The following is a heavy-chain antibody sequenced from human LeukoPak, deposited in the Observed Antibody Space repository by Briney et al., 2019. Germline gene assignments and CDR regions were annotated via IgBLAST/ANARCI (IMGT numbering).Heavy chain of an antibody. Sequence: GGSLRLSCAASGFTVGTYAMSWVRQDPGKGLEWVSGISDSGGNTQYVDSVKGRFTISRDISKNTLYLQMNSLRAEDTAVYYCAKAGCGGGSCYYAEYFQHWGLGTLVTVSS. CDR3: AKAGCGGGSCYYAEYFQH. CDR2: ISDSGGNT. J-gene: IGHJ1*01. CDR1: GFTVGTYA. V-gene: IGHV3-23*01. D-gene: IGHD2-15*01.